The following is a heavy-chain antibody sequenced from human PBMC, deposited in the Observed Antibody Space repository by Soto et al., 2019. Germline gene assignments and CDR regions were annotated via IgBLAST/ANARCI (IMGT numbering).Heavy chain of an antibody. Sequence: QLQLQESGPGLVKPSETLSLTCTVSGGSISSSSYYWGWIRQPPGKGLEWIGSIYYSGSTYYNPSLKSRVTISVDTSKNQFSLKLSSVTAADTAVYYCARHVSSSGWLPTNSAEYFQHWGQGTLVTVSS. CDR1: GGSISSSSYY. J-gene: IGHJ1*01. V-gene: IGHV4-39*01. D-gene: IGHD6-19*01. CDR2: IYYSGST. CDR3: ARHVSSSGWLPTNSAEYFQH.